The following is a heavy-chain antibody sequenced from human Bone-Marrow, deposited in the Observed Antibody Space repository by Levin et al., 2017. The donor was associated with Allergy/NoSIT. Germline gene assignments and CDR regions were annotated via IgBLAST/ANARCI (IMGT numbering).Heavy chain of an antibody. CDR3: AKDGGSAVGWFDP. CDR2: ISWNSGSI. D-gene: IGHD3-10*01. V-gene: IGHV3-9*01. J-gene: IGHJ5*02. Sequence: GGSLRLSCAASGFTFDDYAMHWVRQAPGKGLEWVSGISWNSGSIGYADSVKGRFTISRDNAKNSLYLQMNSLRAEDTALYYCAKDGGSAVGWFDPWGQGTLVTVSS. CDR1: GFTFDDYA.